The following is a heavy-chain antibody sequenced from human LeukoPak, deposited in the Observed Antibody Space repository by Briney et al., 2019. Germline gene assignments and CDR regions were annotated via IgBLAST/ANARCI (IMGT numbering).Heavy chain of an antibody. CDR2: IYYSGST. CDR3: ARDGRGYFDY. CDR1: GGSISSYY. J-gene: IGHJ4*02. Sequence: SETLSLTCTVSGGSISSYYWSWIRQPPGKGLEWIGYIYYSGSTNYNPSLKSRVTISADTSKNQFSLKLSSVTAADTAVYYCARDGRGYFDYWGQGTLVTVSS. V-gene: IGHV4-59*01.